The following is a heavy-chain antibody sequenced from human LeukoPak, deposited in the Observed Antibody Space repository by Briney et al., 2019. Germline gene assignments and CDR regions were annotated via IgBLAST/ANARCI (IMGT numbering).Heavy chain of an antibody. J-gene: IGHJ5*02. CDR3: AREQLLLTLNWFDP. Sequence: ASVKVSCKASGGTFSSYAISWVRQAPGQGLEWMGRIIPIFGIANYAQKFQGRVTITSDKSTSTAYMELSSLRSEDTAVYYCAREQLLLTLNWFDPWGQGTLVNVSS. D-gene: IGHD2-2*01. CDR1: GGTFSSYA. CDR2: IIPIFGIA. V-gene: IGHV1-69*04.